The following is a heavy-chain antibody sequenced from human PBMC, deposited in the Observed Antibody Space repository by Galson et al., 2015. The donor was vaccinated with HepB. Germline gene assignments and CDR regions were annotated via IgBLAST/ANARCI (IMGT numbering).Heavy chain of an antibody. CDR1: GYTITSFG. J-gene: IGHJ6*03. CDR3: ARDSQGHYMDV. V-gene: IGHV1-18*01. CDR2: ISAYNGNT. Sequence: SVKVSCKASGYTITSFGITWVRQAPGQGLEWMGWISAYNGNTNYAQKIQDRVTMTTDTSTSTAYMELRSLRSDDTAVYYCARDSQGHYMDVWGKGTTVTVSS.